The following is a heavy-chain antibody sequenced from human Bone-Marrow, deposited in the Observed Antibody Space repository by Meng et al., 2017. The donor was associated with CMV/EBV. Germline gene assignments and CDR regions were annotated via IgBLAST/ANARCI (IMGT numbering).Heavy chain of an antibody. CDR3: AKDLPHASFDY. Sequence: GESLKISCAASGFSFSSRDMHWVRQVPGEGLQWVASVLFDGSNKFYPDSVKGRFTISRDNSKGTLYLQMTNLKTEDTAVYYCAKDLPHASFDYWGRGMLVTVSS. CDR2: VLFDGSNK. D-gene: IGHD5/OR15-5a*01. J-gene: IGHJ4*02. CDR1: GFSFSSRD. V-gene: IGHV3-30*02.